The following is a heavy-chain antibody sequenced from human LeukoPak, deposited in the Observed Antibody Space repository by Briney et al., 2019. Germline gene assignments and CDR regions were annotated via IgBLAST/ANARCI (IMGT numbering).Heavy chain of an antibody. V-gene: IGHV3-15*01. D-gene: IGHD3-22*01. J-gene: IGHJ3*02. CDR1: GFTFSSYS. Sequence: GGSLRLSCAASGFTFSSYSMNWVRQAPGKGLEWVGRIKSKTDGGTTDYAAPVKGRFTISGDDSKNTLYLQMNSLKTEDTAVYYCTTDSRITMIVVVTISAFDIWGQGTMVTVSS. CDR3: TTDSRITMIVVVTISAFDI. CDR2: IKSKTDGGTT.